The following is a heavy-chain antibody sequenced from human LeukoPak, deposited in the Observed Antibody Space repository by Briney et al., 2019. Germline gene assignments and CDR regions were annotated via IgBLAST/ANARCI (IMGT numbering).Heavy chain of an antibody. J-gene: IGHJ4*02. CDR3: ARTTVTEPFDY. CDR2: IYYSGST. V-gene: IGHV4-59*01. Sequence: SETLSLTCTVSGGSISSYYWSWIRQPPGKGLEWIGYIYYSGSTNYNPSLKSRVTISVDTSKNQFSLKLSSVTAADTAVYYCARTTVTEPFDYWGQGTLVTASS. CDR1: GGSISSYY. D-gene: IGHD1-14*01.